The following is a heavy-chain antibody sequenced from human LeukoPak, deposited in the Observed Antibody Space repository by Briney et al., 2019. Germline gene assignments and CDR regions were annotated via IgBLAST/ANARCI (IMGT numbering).Heavy chain of an antibody. Sequence: SETLSLTCTVSGGSISSSSYYWGWIRQPPGKGLEWIGSIYYSGSTYYNPSLKSRVTISVDTSKNQFSLKLSSVTAADTAVYYCARRRKWELLNWFDPWGQGTLVTVSS. CDR2: IYYSGST. V-gene: IGHV4-39*01. D-gene: IGHD1-26*01. J-gene: IGHJ5*02. CDR3: ARRRKWELLNWFDP. CDR1: GGSISSSSYY.